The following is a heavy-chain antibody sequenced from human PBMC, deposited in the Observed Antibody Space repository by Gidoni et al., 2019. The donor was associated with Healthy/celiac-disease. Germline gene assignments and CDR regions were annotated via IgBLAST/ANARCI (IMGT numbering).Heavy chain of an antibody. J-gene: IGHJ3*02. D-gene: IGHD2-15*01. Sequence: QVQLVQSGAEVQKPGASVKVSCKASGYTFTSYGISWVRRAPGQGLEWMGWISAYNGNTNYAQKLQGRVTMTTDTSTSTAYMELRSLRSDDTAVYYCARDMMDLVVAATNVRNSGPAFDIWGQGTMVTVSS. V-gene: IGHV1-18*01. CDR1: GYTFTSYG. CDR3: ARDMMDLVVAATNVRNSGPAFDI. CDR2: ISAYNGNT.